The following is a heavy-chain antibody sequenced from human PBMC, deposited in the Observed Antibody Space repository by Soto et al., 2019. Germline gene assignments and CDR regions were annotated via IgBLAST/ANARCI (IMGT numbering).Heavy chain of an antibody. CDR2: INAGNGNT. V-gene: IGHV1-3*01. J-gene: IGHJ4*02. CDR1: GYTFTNYA. CDR3: ARDRVTASGLFGY. D-gene: IGHD2-21*02. Sequence: QVQLVQSGAEVKKPGASVKVSCKASGYTFTNYAMHWVRQAPGQRLEWMGWINAGNGNTEYSQKFQGRDTITSDTSATTAYMELTSLRSEDTAVYYCARDRVTASGLFGYWGQGSLVTVSS.